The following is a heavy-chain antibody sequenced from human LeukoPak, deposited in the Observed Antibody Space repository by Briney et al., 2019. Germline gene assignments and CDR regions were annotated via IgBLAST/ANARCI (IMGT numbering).Heavy chain of an antibody. J-gene: IGHJ5*02. CDR3: ARLWFGEYAGFDP. CDR1: GGSISSDSYY. D-gene: IGHD3-10*01. Sequence: SETLSLTCSVSGGSISSDSYYWGWIRQPPGEGLEWIGNVYYSGTTYNNPSLKSRVTISVDTSKNLFSLKLISVTAADTAVYYCARLWFGEYAGFDPWGQGTLVTVSS. V-gene: IGHV4-39*01. CDR2: VYYSGTT.